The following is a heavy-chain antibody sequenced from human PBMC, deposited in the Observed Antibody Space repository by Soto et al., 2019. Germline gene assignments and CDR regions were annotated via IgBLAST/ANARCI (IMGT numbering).Heavy chain of an antibody. CDR3: VKDESINWYSGHFRH. D-gene: IGHD6-13*01. CDR1: GFTFSSYA. Sequence: GGSLRLSCAASGFTFSSYAMHWVRQVPGKGLEWVSGINWNSGSIGYGDSVKGRFAISRDNAKNSLHLQMNSLSAEDTAFYYCVKDESINWYSGHFRHWGQGTLVTVSS. CDR2: INWNSGSI. J-gene: IGHJ1*01. V-gene: IGHV3-9*01.